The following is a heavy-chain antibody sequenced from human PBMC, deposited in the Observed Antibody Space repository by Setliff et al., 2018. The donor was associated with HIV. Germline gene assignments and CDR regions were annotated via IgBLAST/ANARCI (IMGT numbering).Heavy chain of an antibody. J-gene: IGHJ3*02. V-gene: IGHV1-8*01. D-gene: IGHD3-9*01. CDR3: ATSGFYDILTGPTPGVFDI. CDR1: GYTFTSYD. CDR2: MNPNSGNT. Sequence: ASVKVSCKASGYTFTSYDINWVRQATGQGLEWMGWMNPNSGNTGYAQKFQGRVTMTEDTSTDTAYMALSSLRSEDTAMYYCATSGFYDILTGPTPGVFDIWGQGTMVTVSS.